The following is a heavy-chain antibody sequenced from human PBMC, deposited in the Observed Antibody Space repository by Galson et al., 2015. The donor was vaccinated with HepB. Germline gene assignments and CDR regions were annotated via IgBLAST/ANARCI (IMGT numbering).Heavy chain of an antibody. CDR3: ARVEYCSSTSCYGGMWVYFDY. J-gene: IGHJ4*02. D-gene: IGHD2-2*01. Sequence: SVKVSCKASGYTFTSYGISWVRQAPGQGLEWMGGIIPIFGTANHAQKFQGRVTITADESTSTAYMELSSLRSEDTAVYYCARVEYCSSTSCYGGMWVYFDYWGQGTLVTVSS. V-gene: IGHV1-69*13. CDR1: GYTFTSYG. CDR2: IIPIFGTA.